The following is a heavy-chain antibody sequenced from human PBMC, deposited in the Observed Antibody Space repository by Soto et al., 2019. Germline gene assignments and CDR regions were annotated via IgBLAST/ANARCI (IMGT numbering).Heavy chain of an antibody. V-gene: IGHV6-1*01. CDR1: GDSVSSNSDS. CDR3: ARGKDGSIDY. J-gene: IGHJ4*02. Sequence: SQTLSLTCAVSGDSVSSNSDSWNWIRQSPSRGLEWLGRTYYRSKWYNEYAVSVKSRITINPDTSKNQFSLQLNSVTPEDTAVYYRARGKDGSIDYWGQGTLATVCS. D-gene: IGHD5-12*01. CDR2: TYYRSKWYN.